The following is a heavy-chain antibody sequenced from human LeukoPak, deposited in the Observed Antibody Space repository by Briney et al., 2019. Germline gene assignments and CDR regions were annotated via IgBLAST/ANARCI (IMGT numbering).Heavy chain of an antibody. CDR2: IYTSGST. J-gene: IGHJ3*02. CDR3: ARDGAGTYYYDSSGYSIDAFDI. CDR1: GGSISSYY. V-gene: IGHV4-4*07. D-gene: IGHD3-22*01. Sequence: PSETLSLTCTVSGGSISSYYWSWIRQPAGKGLEWIGRIYTSGSTNYNPSLKSRVTISVDTSKNQFSLKLSSVTAADMAVYYCARDGAGTYYYDSSGYSIDAFDIWGQGTMVTVSS.